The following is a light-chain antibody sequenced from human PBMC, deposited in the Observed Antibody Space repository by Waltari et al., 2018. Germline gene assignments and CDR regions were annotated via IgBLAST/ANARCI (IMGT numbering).Light chain of an antibody. J-gene: IGLJ3*02. CDR3: LLFYNGPRV. Sequence: QAVVTQEPSLTVSTGGTVIRTCASSTGPVTRGHYPYWFHQRPGQAPRTLIYDTSNTHSWTPARFTGSLFGGKAALTLSGAQPEDEAEYYCLLFYNGPRVFGGGTKLTVL. CDR2: DTS. CDR1: TGPVTRGHY. V-gene: IGLV7-46*01.